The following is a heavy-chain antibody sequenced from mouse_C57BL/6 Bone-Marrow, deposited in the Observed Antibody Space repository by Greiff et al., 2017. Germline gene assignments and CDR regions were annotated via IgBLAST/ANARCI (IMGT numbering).Heavy chain of an antibody. CDR3: ARLSGDGYQFAY. Sequence: VQLQQSGAELARPGASVKLSCKASGYTFTSYGISWVKQRTGQGLEWIGEISPRSGNTYYNEKFKGKATLTADKSSSTAYMELRSLTSEDSAVYFCARLSGDGYQFAYWGQGTLVTVSA. D-gene: IGHD2-3*01. CDR1: GYTFTSYG. V-gene: IGHV1-81*01. J-gene: IGHJ3*01. CDR2: ISPRSGNT.